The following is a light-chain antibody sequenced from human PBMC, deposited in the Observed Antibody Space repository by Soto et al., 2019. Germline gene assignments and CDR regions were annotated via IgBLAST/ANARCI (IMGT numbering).Light chain of an antibody. CDR2: GAS. Sequence: VWTQSPGTLSVSPGERSPLSWRASQSVSNNYLAWYQQKPGQAPRLLSYGASNRATGIPDRFSGSGSGTDFTLTISRLEPEDFAVYYCQQYGSSGTFGQGTKV. J-gene: IGKJ1*01. V-gene: IGKV3-20*01. CDR1: QSVSNNY. CDR3: QQYGSSGT.